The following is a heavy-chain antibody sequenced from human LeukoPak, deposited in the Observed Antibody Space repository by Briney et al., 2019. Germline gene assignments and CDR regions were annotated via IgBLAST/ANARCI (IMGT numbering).Heavy chain of an antibody. CDR1: GGSFSGYY. D-gene: IGHD2-2*01. CDR2: IYYSGST. V-gene: IGHV4-31*11. J-gene: IGHJ4*02. Sequence: SETLSLTCAVYGGSFSGYYWSWIRQHPGKGLEWIGYIYYSGSTYYNPSLKSRVTISVDTSKNQFSLKLSSVIAADTAVYYCARDMQGLDYWGQGTLVTVSS. CDR3: ARDMQGLDY.